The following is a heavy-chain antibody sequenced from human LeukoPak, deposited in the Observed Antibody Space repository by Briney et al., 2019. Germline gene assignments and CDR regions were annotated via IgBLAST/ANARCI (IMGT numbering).Heavy chain of an antibody. CDR1: GFTFSSYS. J-gene: IGHJ4*02. Sequence: GGSLRLSCAASGFTFSSYSMNWVRQAPGKGLEWVSSISSSSGYIFNADSVKGRFTISRYNSKNSLYLQMNSLRAEDTAVYYCARGPNYYDSSGYYSEYWGQGTLVTVSS. CDR2: ISSSSGYI. D-gene: IGHD3-22*01. CDR3: ARGPNYYDSSGYYSEY. V-gene: IGHV3-21*01.